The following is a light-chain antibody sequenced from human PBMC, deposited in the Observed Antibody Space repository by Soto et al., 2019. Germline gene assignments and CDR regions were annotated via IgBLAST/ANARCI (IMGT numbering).Light chain of an antibody. V-gene: IGKV3-20*01. CDR2: GAS. CDR3: QPYAFSRT. J-gene: IGKJ1*01. CDR1: QSVTCNY. Sequence: EIGLTQSPGTLSLSLGERATLSCRASQSVTCNYLASYQQKPGQAPRLLIYGASNKATGIPDRFSGSGSGTDFTLTISRQEPEDFAVYYCQPYAFSRTFGQGSKVEIK.